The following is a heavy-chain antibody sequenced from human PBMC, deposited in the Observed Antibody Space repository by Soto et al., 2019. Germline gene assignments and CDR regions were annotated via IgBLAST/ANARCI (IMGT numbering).Heavy chain of an antibody. J-gene: IGHJ6*02. Sequence: QVQLQESGAGLLKPSQTLSLTCTVSGASSSRGAYYWSWIRQHPGKGLQGTGHVYYSGTTYYNTSLKTLVIISGDTTKNPFSPKLTSVTAADTAVFFCARASVTMARGPYFDVWGQGTRVTVSS. CDR3: ARASVTMARGPYFDV. CDR1: GASSSRGAYY. D-gene: IGHD3-10*01. V-gene: IGHV4-31*01. CDR2: VYYSGTT.